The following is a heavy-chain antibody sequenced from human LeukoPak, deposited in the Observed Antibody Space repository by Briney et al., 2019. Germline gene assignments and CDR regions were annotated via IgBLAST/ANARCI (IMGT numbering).Heavy chain of an antibody. CDR3: AKDRPNYYDSSGHYYRRDGDY. Sequence: GGSLRLSCAASGFTFSSYAMSWVRQAPGKGLEWVSSLSGSGGYTYYAASVKGRFTISRDNYKNTLYLQMNSLRAEDTAIYYCAKDRPNYYDSSGHYYRRDGDYWGQGTLVTVSS. V-gene: IGHV3-23*01. D-gene: IGHD3-22*01. CDR2: LSGSGGYT. CDR1: GFTFSSYA. J-gene: IGHJ4*02.